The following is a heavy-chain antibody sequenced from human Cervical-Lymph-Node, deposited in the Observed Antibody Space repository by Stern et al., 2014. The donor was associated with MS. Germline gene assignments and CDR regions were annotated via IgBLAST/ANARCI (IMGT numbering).Heavy chain of an antibody. CDR3: ARGSAGIGILYY. Sequence: EVQLVESGGGLIQPGGSLSLSCAVSGFSVSADYMTWVRQAPGKGLAWVSIIYAGGSTDYSDSVKGRFIISRGESKNSLYLQMNNLTAEDTAVYYCARGSAGIGILYYWGQGTLVTVSS. CDR2: IYAGGST. V-gene: IGHV3-53*01. J-gene: IGHJ4*02. CDR1: GFSVSADY. D-gene: IGHD3-9*01.